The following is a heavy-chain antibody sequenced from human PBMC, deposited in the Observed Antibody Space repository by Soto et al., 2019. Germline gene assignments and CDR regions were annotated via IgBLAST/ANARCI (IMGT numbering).Heavy chain of an antibody. J-gene: IGHJ6*02. CDR2: IYHSGST. D-gene: IGHD3-3*01. V-gene: IGHV4-30-2*01. Sequence: SETLSLTCAVSGGSISSGGYSWSWIRQPPGKGLEWIGYIYHSGSTYYNPSLKSRVTISVDRSKNQFSLKLSSVTAADTAVYYCARAGYYDFWSGYSPEAYYYGMDVWGQGTTVTVS. CDR3: ARAGYYDFWSGYSPEAYYYGMDV. CDR1: GGSISSGGYS.